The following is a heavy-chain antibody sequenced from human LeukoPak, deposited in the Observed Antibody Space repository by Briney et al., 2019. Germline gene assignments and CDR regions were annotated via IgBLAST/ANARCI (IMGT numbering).Heavy chain of an antibody. Sequence: GASVKVSCKASGYTFTDYYMHWVRQAPGQGLEWMGWINPNSAGTNYAQKFEGRVTMTRDTSISTAYMELSRLRSDGTAVYYCAREDSGWYVDYWGQGTLVTVSS. CDR1: GYTFTDYY. V-gene: IGHV1-2*02. CDR3: AREDSGWYVDY. J-gene: IGHJ4*02. CDR2: INPNSAGT. D-gene: IGHD6-19*01.